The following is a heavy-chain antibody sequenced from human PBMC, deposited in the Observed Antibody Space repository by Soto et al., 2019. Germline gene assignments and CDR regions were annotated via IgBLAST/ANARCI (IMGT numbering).Heavy chain of an antibody. D-gene: IGHD6-19*01. J-gene: IGHJ3*02. V-gene: IGHV1-69*02. CDR1: GGTFSSYT. CDR2: IIPILGIA. CDR3: ATGVTISGWYRGDAFDI. Sequence: QVQLVQSGAEVKKPGSSVKVSCKASGGTFSSYTISWVRQAPGQGLEWMGRIIPILGIANYAQKFQGRVTITADKSTSTAYMELSSLRSEDTAVYYCATGVTISGWYRGDAFDIWGQGTMVTVSS.